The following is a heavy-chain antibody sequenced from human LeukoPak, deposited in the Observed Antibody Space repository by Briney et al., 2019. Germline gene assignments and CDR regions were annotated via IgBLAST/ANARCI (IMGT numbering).Heavy chain of an antibody. J-gene: IGHJ3*02. Sequence: GGSLRLSCVASGITYEDYAFSWVRQAPGKGLEWVANIKQDGSEKYYVDSVKGRFTISRDNAKNSLYLQMNSLRAEDTAVYYCARVPPRYFDWLSRDDAFDIWGQGTMVTVSS. D-gene: IGHD3-9*01. CDR3: ARVPPRYFDWLSRDDAFDI. CDR1: GITYEDYA. CDR2: IKQDGSEK. V-gene: IGHV3-7*01.